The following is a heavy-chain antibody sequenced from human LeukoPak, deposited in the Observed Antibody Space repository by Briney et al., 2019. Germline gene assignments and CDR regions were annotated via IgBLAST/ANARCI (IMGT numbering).Heavy chain of an antibody. Sequence: SETLSLTCAVYGGSFSGYYWSWIRQPPRKGLEWIGEINHSGSTNYNPSLKSRVIISVDTSKNQFSLKLSSVTAADTGVYYCARTNYDYVWGSYRQTHFDYWGQGTLVTVSS. CDR1: GGSFSGYY. J-gene: IGHJ4*02. V-gene: IGHV4-34*01. CDR2: INHSGST. CDR3: ARTNYDYVWGSYRQTHFDY. D-gene: IGHD3-16*02.